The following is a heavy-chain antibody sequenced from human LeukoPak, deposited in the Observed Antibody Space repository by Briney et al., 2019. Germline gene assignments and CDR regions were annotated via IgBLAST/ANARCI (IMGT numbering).Heavy chain of an antibody. CDR2: IYYSGST. D-gene: IGHD5-12*01. CDR1: GGSISSTSYY. CDR3: ARGDYSGYEGPFDY. V-gene: IGHV4-39*07. J-gene: IGHJ4*02. Sequence: SETLSLTCTVSGGSISSTSYYWGWIRQPPGKGLEWIGSIYYSGSTYHNPSLKSRVTISVDTSRNQFSLELSSVTAADTAVYYCARGDYSGYEGPFDYWGQGTLVTVSS.